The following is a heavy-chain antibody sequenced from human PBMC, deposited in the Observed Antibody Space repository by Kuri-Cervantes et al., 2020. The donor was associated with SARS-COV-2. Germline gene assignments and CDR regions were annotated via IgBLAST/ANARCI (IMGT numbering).Heavy chain of an antibody. CDR1: GDTFTYRF. D-gene: IGHD2-21*01. V-gene: IGHV1-45*02. CDR2: ITPFNGNT. CDR3: ARSGPGAISREDDAFDT. J-gene: IGHJ3*02. Sequence: SVKVSCKASGDTFTYRFLHWVRQAPGQAPEWMGWITPFNGNTNYAQKFQDRVTITRDRSASTAYMELSSLRSEDTAMYYCARSGPGAISREDDAFDTWGQGTMVTVSS.